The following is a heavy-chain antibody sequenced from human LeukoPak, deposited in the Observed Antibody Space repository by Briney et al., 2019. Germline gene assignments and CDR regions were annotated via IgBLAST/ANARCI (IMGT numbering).Heavy chain of an antibody. J-gene: IGHJ5*02. D-gene: IGHD5-24*01. Sequence: ASVKVSCKASGYTFTGYYMHWVRQAPGQGLEWMGWINPNSGGTNYAQKFQGRVTITADESTSTAYMELSSLRSEDTAVYYCARETRVGGRDGYGPYWFDPWGQGTLVTVSS. V-gene: IGHV1-2*02. CDR3: ARETRVGGRDGYGPYWFDP. CDR1: GYTFTGYY. CDR2: INPNSGGT.